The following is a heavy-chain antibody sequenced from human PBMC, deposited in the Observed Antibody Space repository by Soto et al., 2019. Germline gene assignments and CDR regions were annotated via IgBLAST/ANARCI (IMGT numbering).Heavy chain of an antibody. J-gene: IGHJ3*02. CDR1: GFTFSSYA. CDR2: ISYDGSNK. V-gene: IGHV3-30-3*01. CDR3: ARDRYYYGSGKFFAFDI. D-gene: IGHD3-10*01. Sequence: QVQLVESGGGVVQPGRSLRLSCAASGFTFSSYAMHWVRQAPGKGLEWVAVISYDGSNKYYADSVKGRFTISRDNSKNTLYLQMNSLRAEDTAVYYSARDRYYYGSGKFFAFDIWGQGTMVTVSS.